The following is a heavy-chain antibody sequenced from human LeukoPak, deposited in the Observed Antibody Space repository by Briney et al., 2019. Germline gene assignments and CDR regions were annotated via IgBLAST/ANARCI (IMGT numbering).Heavy chain of an antibody. CDR2: IYYSGST. CDR3: ARSPTYSTFDY. Sequence: SETLSLTCSVSGGSIRTSSYYWGRIRQPPGKGLEWIGSIYYSGSTNYNPSLKSRVTISVDTSKNQFSLKLSSVTAADTAVYYCARSPTYSTFDYWGQGTLVTVSS. V-gene: IGHV4-39*07. J-gene: IGHJ4*02. CDR1: GGSIRTSSYY. D-gene: IGHD6-13*01.